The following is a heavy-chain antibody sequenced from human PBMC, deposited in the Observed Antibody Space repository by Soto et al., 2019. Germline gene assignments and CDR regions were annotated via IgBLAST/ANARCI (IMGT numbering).Heavy chain of an antibody. D-gene: IGHD3-3*01. CDR1: GFSFSNHV. J-gene: IGHJ6*02. CDR2: ISYDGGNA. V-gene: IGHV3-30*03. Sequence: QVQLVESGGGVGQPGGSLRLSCAGSGFSFSNHVMHWVRQAPGKVLEWVAVISYDGGNAYYAESVKGRFTVSRDNSKNTMYIEMSSVRGDDTAVYYCARDLTVFGVLNGDSPMDVWGQGTTVTVSS. CDR3: ARDLTVFGVLNGDSPMDV.